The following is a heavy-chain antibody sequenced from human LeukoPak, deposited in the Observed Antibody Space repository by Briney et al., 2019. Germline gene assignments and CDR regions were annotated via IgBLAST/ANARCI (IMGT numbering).Heavy chain of an antibody. V-gene: IGHV3-23*01. CDR3: AKGRTIVVVTAQDH. J-gene: IGHJ4*02. Sequence: GGSLRLSCAASGFTFSSYAMSWVRQAPGKGLEWVSAISGSGGSTYYADSVKGRFTISRDNSKNTLYLQMNSLRAEDTAVYYCAKGRTIVVVTAQDHWGQGTLVTVSS. D-gene: IGHD2-21*02. CDR1: GFTFSSYA. CDR2: ISGSGGST.